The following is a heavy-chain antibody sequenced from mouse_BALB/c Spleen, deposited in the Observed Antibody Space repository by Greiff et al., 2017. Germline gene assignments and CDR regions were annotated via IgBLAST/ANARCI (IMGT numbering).Heavy chain of an antibody. CDR1: GYTFTSYW. J-gene: IGHJ2*01. Sequence: VQLQQSGAELARPGASVKLSCKASGYTFTSYWMQWVKQRPGQGLEWIGAIYPGDGDTRYTQKFKGKATLTADKSSSTAYMQLSSLASEDSAVYDCAQYGNYDYWGQGTTLTVSS. CDR2: IYPGDGDT. V-gene: IGHV1-87*01. D-gene: IGHD2-1*01. CDR3: AQYGNYDY.